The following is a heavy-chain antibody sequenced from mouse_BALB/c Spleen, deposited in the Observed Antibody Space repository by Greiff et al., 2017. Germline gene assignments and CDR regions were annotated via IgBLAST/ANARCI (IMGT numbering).Heavy chain of an antibody. J-gene: IGHJ2*01. V-gene: IGHV5-17*02. CDR2: ISSGSSTI. CDR3: ARSNYGNSFDY. Sequence: EVKLAESGGGLVQPGGSRKLSCAASGFTFSSFGMHWVRQAPEKGLEWVAYISSGSSTIYYADTVKGRFTISRDNPKNTLFLQMTSLRSEDTAMYYCARSNYGNSFDYWGQGTTLTVSS. CDR1: GFTFSSFG. D-gene: IGHD2-1*01.